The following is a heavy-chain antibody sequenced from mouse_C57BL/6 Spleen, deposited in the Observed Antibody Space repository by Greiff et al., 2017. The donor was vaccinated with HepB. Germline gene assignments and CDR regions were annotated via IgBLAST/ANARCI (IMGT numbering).Heavy chain of an antibody. J-gene: IGHJ3*01. CDR3: ARHIYYDYDGGFAY. D-gene: IGHD2-4*01. V-gene: IGHV5-12*01. CDR1: GFTFSDYY. CDR2: ISNGGGST. Sequence: EVKLMESGGGLVQPGGSLKLSCAASGFTFSDYYMYWVRQTPEKRLEWVAYISNGGGSTYYPDTVKGRFTISRDNAKNTLYLQMSRLKSEDTAVYYCARHIYYDYDGGFAYWGQGTLVTVSA.